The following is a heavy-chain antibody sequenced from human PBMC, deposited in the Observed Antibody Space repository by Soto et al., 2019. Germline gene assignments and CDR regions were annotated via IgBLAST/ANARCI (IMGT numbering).Heavy chain of an antibody. CDR1: GYTFRSYG. V-gene: IGHV1-18*04. CDR3: AREWSRYYGNSSLIWFY. CDR2: ISAYNGDT. Sequence: GASVKVSCKASGYTFRSYGISWVRQAPGQGLEWVGWISAYNGDTHYAPKFQDRITLTTETSTDTAYMELRSLRLDDTAAYYCAREWSRYYGNSSLIWFYWGQGRMGAVSS. D-gene: IGHD3-10*01. J-gene: IGHJ4*02.